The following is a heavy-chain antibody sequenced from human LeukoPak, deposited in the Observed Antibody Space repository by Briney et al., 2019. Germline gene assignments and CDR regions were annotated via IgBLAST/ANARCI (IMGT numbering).Heavy chain of an antibody. CDR3: ARDTEIAAAGNWFDP. CDR2: INQDGSAK. CDR1: GFTLSTYW. J-gene: IGHJ5*02. D-gene: IGHD6-13*01. V-gene: IGHV3-7*01. Sequence: GGSLRLSCAASGFTLSTYWMSWVRQAPGKGLEWVATINQDGSAKHYVDSVKGRFTISRDNAKNSLYLQMNSLRAEDTAVYYCARDTEIAAAGNWFDPWGQGTLVTVSS.